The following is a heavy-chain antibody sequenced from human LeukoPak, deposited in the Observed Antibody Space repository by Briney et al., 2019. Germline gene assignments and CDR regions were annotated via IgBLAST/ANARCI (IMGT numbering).Heavy chain of an antibody. CDR3: ATWGIAVAGTFDY. D-gene: IGHD6-19*01. J-gene: IGHJ4*02. V-gene: IGHV4-61*08. CDR1: GGSISSGGYY. Sequence: PSQTLSLTCTVSGGSISSGGYYWSWIRQPPGKGLEWIGYIYYSGSTNYNPSFKSRVAISVDTSKNQFSLKLSSVTAADTAVYYCATWGIAVAGTFDYWGQGTLVTVST. CDR2: IYYSGST.